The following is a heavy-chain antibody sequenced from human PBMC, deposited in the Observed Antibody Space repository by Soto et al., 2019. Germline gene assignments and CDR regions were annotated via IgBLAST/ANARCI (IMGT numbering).Heavy chain of an antibody. CDR2: INAGNGNT. CDR3: ARAGVGATPKDY. V-gene: IGHV1-3*01. CDR1: GYTFTSYA. Sequence: ASVKVSCKASGYTFTSYAMHWVRQAPGQRLEWMGWINAGNGNTKYSQKFQGRVTITRDTSASTAYMELSSLRSEDTAVYYCARAGVGATPKDYWGQRTLVTSSS. J-gene: IGHJ4*02. D-gene: IGHD1-26*01.